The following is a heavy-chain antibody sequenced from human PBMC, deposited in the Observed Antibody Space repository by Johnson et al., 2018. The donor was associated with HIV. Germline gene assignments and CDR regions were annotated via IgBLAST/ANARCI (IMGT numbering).Heavy chain of an antibody. CDR3: ARGGAAAGGAFDI. CDR2: ISYDGGNK. D-gene: IGHD6-13*01. Sequence: QVQLVESGGGVVQPGRSLRLSCAASGFTFSSYAMHWVRQAPGKGLEWVAVISYDGGNKYYADSVKGRFTISRENAKNSLYLQMNSLRAGDTAVYYCARGGAAAGGAFDIWGQGTMVTVSS. V-gene: IGHV3-30*14. J-gene: IGHJ3*02. CDR1: GFTFSSYA.